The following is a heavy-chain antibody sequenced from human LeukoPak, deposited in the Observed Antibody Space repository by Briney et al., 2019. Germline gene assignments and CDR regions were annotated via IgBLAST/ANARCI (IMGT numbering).Heavy chain of an antibody. CDR3: ARQPPLVGATQRGWFDP. V-gene: IGHV4-59*08. CDR1: GGSLSSYY. D-gene: IGHD1-26*01. J-gene: IGHJ5*02. Sequence: PSEALSLTCTVSGGSLSSYYWSWLRQPPGKGLEGIGYIYYSGSTNYNPSLMSRVTISVDPSKNQFSLKLSSVTAADTAVYYCARQPPLVGATQRGWFDPWGQGTLVTVSS. CDR2: IYYSGST.